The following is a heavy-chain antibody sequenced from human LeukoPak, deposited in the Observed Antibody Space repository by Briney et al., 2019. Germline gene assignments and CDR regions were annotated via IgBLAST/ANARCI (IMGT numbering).Heavy chain of an antibody. V-gene: IGHV3-66*02. CDR1: GFTVSSNY. J-gene: IGHJ5*02. D-gene: IGHD3-3*01. CDR3: ARDMSRFPRAP. Sequence: GGSLRLSCAASGFTVSSNYMSWVRQAPGKGLEWVSVIYSGGSTYYADSVKGRFTISRDNSKNTLYLQMNSLRAEDTAVYYCARDMSRFPRAPCGQGTLVTVSS. CDR2: IYSGGST.